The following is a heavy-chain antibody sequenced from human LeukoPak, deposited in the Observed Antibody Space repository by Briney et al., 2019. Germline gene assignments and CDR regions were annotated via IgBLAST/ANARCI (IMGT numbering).Heavy chain of an antibody. J-gene: IGHJ6*02. CDR3: ARGLHCSGGSCCEYYYYYYGMDV. CDR1: GFTFSSYS. CDR2: ISSSSSYI. D-gene: IGHD2-15*01. V-gene: IGHV3-21*01. Sequence: GGSLRLSCAASGFTFSSYSMNWVRQAPGKGLEWVSFISSSSSYIYYADSVKGRFTISRDNAKNSLYLQMNSLRAEDTAVYYCARGLHCSGGSCCEYYYYYYGMDVWGQGTTVTVSS.